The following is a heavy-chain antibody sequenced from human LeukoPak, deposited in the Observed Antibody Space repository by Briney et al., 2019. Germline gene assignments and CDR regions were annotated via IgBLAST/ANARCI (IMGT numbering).Heavy chain of an antibody. CDR3: ARYGSGSYAFDI. CDR1: GYIFTSYY. V-gene: IGHV1-46*01. CDR2: INPSGGSI. J-gene: IGHJ3*02. D-gene: IGHD3-10*01. Sequence: ASVKVSCKASGYIFTSYYMYWVRQAPGQGLEWMGIINPSGGSIRYAQKFQGRVTMTRDTSTSTVYMELSSLRSEDTAVYYCARYGSGSYAFDIWGQGTMVTVSS.